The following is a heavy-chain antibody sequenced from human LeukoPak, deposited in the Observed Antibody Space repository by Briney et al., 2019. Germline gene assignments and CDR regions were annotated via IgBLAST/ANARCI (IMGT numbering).Heavy chain of an antibody. J-gene: IGHJ4*02. CDR3: ASVGGDGYNYPSDY. Sequence: SETLSLTCTVSGGSISSYYWSWIRQPAGKGLEWIGRIYTSGSTNYNPSLKSRVTMSVDTSKNQFSLKLSSVTAADTAVYYCASVGGDGYNYPSDYWGQGTLVTVSS. V-gene: IGHV4-4*07. CDR1: GGSISSYY. CDR2: IYTSGST. D-gene: IGHD5-24*01.